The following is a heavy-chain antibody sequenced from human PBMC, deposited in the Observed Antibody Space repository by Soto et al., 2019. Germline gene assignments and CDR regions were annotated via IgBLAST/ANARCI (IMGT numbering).Heavy chain of an antibody. CDR3: ARGGLAAATMIPSSDAEYFQH. CDR1: GYTFTSYA. J-gene: IGHJ1*01. Sequence: QVQLVQSGAEVKKPGASVKVSCKASGYTFTSYAMHWVRQAPGQRLEWMGWINAGNGNTKYSQKFQGRVTITRDTSASTAYMELSSLRSEDTAVYYCARGGLAAATMIPSSDAEYFQHWGQGTLVTVSS. CDR2: INAGNGNT. D-gene: IGHD6-13*01. V-gene: IGHV1-3*01.